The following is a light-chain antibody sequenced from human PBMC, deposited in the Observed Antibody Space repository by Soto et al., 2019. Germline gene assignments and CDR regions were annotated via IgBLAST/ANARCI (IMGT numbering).Light chain of an antibody. CDR1: SSDVGGSDY. J-gene: IGLJ1*01. V-gene: IGLV2-14*01. CDR2: EVS. CDR3: CSYTTSNTYV. Sequence: QSALTQSASVSGSPGQSITISCTGTSSDVGGSDYVSWYQQHPDKAPKLIISEVSDRPSGVSDRFSGSKSGNTASLNISGLQVEDEADYYCCSYTTSNTYVFGTGTKVTVL.